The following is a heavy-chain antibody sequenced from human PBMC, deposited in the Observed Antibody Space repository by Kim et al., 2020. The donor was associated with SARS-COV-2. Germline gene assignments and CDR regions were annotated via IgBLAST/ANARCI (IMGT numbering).Heavy chain of an antibody. V-gene: IGHV3-23*01. Sequence: GSGGRRYYPDTVKGRFTNSRDNTKNTLYLKMNSLRAEDTAVYYCAKDVDNWGRGTLVTISS. J-gene: IGHJ4*02. CDR2: GSGGRR. CDR3: AKDVDN.